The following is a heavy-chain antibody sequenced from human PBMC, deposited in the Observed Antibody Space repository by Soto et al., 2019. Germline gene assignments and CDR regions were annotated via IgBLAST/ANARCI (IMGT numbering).Heavy chain of an antibody. V-gene: IGHV1-69*13. CDR2: IIPIFGTA. J-gene: IGHJ3*02. CDR1: GGTFSSYA. D-gene: IGHD1-26*01. CDR3: ASLVGATLDDAFDI. Sequence: SVKVSCKASGGTFSSYAISWVRQAPGQGLEWMGGIIPIFGTANYAQKFQGRVTITADESTSTAYMELSSLRSEDTAVYYCASLVGATLDDAFDIWGQGTMVTVSS.